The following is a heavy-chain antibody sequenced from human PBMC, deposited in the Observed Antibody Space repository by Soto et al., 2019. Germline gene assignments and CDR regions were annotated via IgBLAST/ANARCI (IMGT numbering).Heavy chain of an antibody. CDR2: IKSKTDGGTT. CDR1: GFTFSNAW. D-gene: IGHD6-13*01. CDR3: TTDLSSWSPFMDV. J-gene: IGHJ6*02. Sequence: GGSLRLSCAASGFTFSNAWMNWVRQAPGKGLEWVGRIKSKTDGGTTDYAAPVKGRFTISRDDSKNTLYLQMNSLKTEDTAVYYCTTDLSSWSPFMDVWGQGTTVTVSS. V-gene: IGHV3-15*07.